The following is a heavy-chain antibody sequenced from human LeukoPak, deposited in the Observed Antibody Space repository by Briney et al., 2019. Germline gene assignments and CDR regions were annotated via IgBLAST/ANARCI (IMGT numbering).Heavy chain of an antibody. CDR2: VTSSGGST. Sequence: GGSLRLSCAASGFTFSNAWMSWVRQAPGKGLERVSYVTSSGGSTYYADSVKGRFTISRDNAKDSLYLQMNNLRADDSAMYYCAKGILANDYGDYIGAWGQGTLVTVSS. J-gene: IGHJ5*02. V-gene: IGHV3-11*01. CDR3: AKGILANDYGDYIGA. CDR1: GFTFSNAW. D-gene: IGHD4-17*01.